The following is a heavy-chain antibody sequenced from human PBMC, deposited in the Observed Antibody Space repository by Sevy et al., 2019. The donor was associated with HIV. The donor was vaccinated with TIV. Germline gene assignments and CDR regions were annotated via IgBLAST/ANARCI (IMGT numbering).Heavy chain of an antibody. Sequence: GGSQRLSCAASGFTFSSYAMHWVRQAPGKGLEWVAVISYDGSNKYYADSVKGRFTISRDNSKNTLYLQMNSLRAEDTAVYYCARGGTMIVVVQEAFDIWGQGTMVTVSS. J-gene: IGHJ3*02. CDR2: ISYDGSNK. CDR1: GFTFSSYA. CDR3: ARGGTMIVVVQEAFDI. V-gene: IGHV3-30-3*01. D-gene: IGHD3-22*01.